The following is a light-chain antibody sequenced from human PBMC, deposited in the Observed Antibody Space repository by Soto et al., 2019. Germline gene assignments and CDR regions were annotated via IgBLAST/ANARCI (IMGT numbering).Light chain of an antibody. J-gene: IGKJ2*01. Sequence: EIVLTQSPATLSLSPGERATLSCRASQSVSSYLAWYQQKPGQAPRLLIYDASNRATGIPARFSGSVSGTDFTLTISSLEPEDFAVYYCQQRSNWPYTFGQGTKLVIK. CDR1: QSVSSY. CDR2: DAS. CDR3: QQRSNWPYT. V-gene: IGKV3-11*01.